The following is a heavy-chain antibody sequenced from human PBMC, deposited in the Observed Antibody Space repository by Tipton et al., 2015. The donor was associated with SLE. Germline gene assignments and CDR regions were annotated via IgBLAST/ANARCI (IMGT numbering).Heavy chain of an antibody. CDR3: ASAQNSNDAFDI. J-gene: IGHJ3*02. Sequence: TLSLTCTVSGGFLRSSSYYWGWFRPPPGKGLEWIGSIYYSGSTYYNPPLKSRVTISVDTSKNQFSLKLSSVTAADTAVYYCASAQNSNDAFDIWGQGTRVTVSP. CDR2: IYYSGST. D-gene: IGHD2-21*01. V-gene: IGHV4-39*07. CDR1: GGFLRSSSYY.